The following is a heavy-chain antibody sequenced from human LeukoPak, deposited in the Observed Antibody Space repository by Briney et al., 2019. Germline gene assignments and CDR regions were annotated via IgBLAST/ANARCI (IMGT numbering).Heavy chain of an antibody. CDR3: AVPMVRGVWAFDI. Sequence: GESLKVSCKGSGYSFTSYWIGWVRQMPGKGLEWMGIIYPGDSDTRYSPSFQGQVTISADKSISTAYLQWSSLKASDTAMYYCAVPMVRGVWAFDIWGQGTMVTVSS. D-gene: IGHD3-10*01. V-gene: IGHV5-51*01. CDR2: IYPGDSDT. J-gene: IGHJ3*02. CDR1: GYSFTSYW.